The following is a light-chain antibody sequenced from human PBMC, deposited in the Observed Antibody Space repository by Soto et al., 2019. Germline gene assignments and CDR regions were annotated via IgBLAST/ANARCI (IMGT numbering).Light chain of an antibody. CDR1: QSIGKSY. CDR3: QQYAESPLT. CDR2: GAS. J-gene: IGKJ4*01. Sequence: ETVLTQSPGTVSLSPGESATLSCRASQSIGKSYLAWFQHKPGQAPRLLIYGASTRATGIPDRFRGSGSGTDITLTDSRLEPEDFAVYYCQQYAESPLTFGAGTKVEIK. V-gene: IGKV3-20*01.